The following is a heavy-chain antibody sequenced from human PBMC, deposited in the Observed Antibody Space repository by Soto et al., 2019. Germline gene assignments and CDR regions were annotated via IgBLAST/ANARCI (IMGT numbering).Heavy chain of an antibody. V-gene: IGHV4-39*01. CDR1: GGSISSSGYS. CDR2: IYYSGST. CDR3: ARTACPSLHH. J-gene: IGHJ5*02. Sequence: PSETLSLTCTVSGGSISSSGYSWVWIRQPPGKGLEWIGSIYYSGSTYYNPSLQSRVTISVDTSKNQFSLKLSSVTAADTAVYYCARTACPSLHHWGQGTLVTVTS.